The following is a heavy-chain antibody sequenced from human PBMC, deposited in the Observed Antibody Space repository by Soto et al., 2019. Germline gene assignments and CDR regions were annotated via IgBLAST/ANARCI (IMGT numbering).Heavy chain of an antibody. Sequence: GGSLRLSCAASGFIFSSYGMSWVRQAPGKGLEWVSAISGSGGSPYHADSVKGRFTISRDNSKNTLYLQMNSLRADDTAVYFCAKWRYDILTSLLTIAYWGQGTLVPVSS. CDR3: AKWRYDILTSLLTIAY. D-gene: IGHD3-9*01. CDR1: GFIFSSYG. V-gene: IGHV3-23*01. CDR2: ISGSGGSP. J-gene: IGHJ4*02.